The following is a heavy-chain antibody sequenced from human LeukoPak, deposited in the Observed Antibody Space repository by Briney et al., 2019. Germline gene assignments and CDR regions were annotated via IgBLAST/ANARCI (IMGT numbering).Heavy chain of an antibody. CDR1: GFTFSSFP. Sequence: GGSLRLSCAASGFTFSSFPMSWVRQAPGKGLEWVSGISGSGGYTYYADSVKGRFTISRDNSKNTVYLQMNILRGEDMAVYYCAKDFETTVAIRHFDFWGQGSLVTVSS. V-gene: IGHV3-23*01. D-gene: IGHD4-23*01. J-gene: IGHJ4*02. CDR2: ISGSGGYT. CDR3: AKDFETTVAIRHFDF.